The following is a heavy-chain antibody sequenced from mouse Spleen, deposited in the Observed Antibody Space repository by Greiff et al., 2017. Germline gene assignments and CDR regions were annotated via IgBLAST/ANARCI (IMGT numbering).Heavy chain of an antibody. J-gene: IGHJ3*01. Sequence: EVQRVESGGGLVQPGGSLKLSCAASGFTFSSYTMSWVRQTPEKRLEWVAYISNGGGSTYYPDTVKGRFTISRDNAKNTLYLQMSSLKSEDTAMYYCARHAWFAYWGQGTLVTVSA. CDR2: ISNGGGST. CDR3: ARHAWFAY. CDR1: GFTFSSYT. V-gene: IGHV5-12-2*01.